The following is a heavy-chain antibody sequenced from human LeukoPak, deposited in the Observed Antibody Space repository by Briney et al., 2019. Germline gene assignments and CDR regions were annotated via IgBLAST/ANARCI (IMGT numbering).Heavy chain of an antibody. CDR1: GFTFGDYA. Sequence: GGSLRLSCTASGFTFGDYAMSWVRQAPGKGLEWVSVIYSGGSTYYSDSVKGRFTISRHNSKNTLYLQMNSLRAEDTAVYYCARLEGSYYYYYGMDVWGQGTTVTVSS. CDR2: IYSGGST. J-gene: IGHJ6*02. CDR3: ARLEGSYYYYYGMDV. V-gene: IGHV3-53*04. D-gene: IGHD1-1*01.